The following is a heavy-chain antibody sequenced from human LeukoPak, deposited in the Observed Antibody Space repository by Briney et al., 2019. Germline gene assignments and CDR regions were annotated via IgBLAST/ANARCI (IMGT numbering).Heavy chain of an antibody. J-gene: IGHJ6*02. CDR1: GFTFSSYA. V-gene: IGHV3-23*01. CDR2: ISGSGGST. CDR3: AKDAINMVELEDLELGPVYGLDV. D-gene: IGHD3-10*01. Sequence: PGGSLRLSCAASGFTFSSYAMSWVRQAPGKGLEWVSAISGSGGSTYYADSVKGRFTISRDNSKNTLYLQMNSLRGEDTAVYYCAKDAINMVELEDLELGPVYGLDVWGQGTTVTVSS.